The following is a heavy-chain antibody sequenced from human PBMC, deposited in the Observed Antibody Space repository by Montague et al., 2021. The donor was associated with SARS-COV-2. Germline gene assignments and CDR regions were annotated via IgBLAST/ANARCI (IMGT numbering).Heavy chain of an antibody. Sequence: SETLSLTCTVSGGSVSSSPYYWGWIRQPPGRGLEWVGSISYSGRTYFSPSLKSRLTISVDSPENQFSLRLSSVTAADTAVYYCASSYYYGSGTYVYNYYMDVGGKGTTVTVSS. CDR1: GGSVSSSPYY. CDR3: ASSYYYGSGTYVYNYYMDV. CDR2: ISYSGRT. D-gene: IGHD3-10*01. J-gene: IGHJ6*03. V-gene: IGHV4-39*01.